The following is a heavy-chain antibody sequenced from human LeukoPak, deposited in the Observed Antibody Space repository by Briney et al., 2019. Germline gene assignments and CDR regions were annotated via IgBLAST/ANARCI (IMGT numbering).Heavy chain of an antibody. V-gene: IGHV1-18*01. CDR2: ISAYNGNT. CDR3: ARFHNYDSSGYMFSWFDP. Sequence: GASVKVSCKASGYTFTSYGISWVRQAPGQGLEWMGWISAYNGNTNYAQKLQGRVTMTTDTSTSTAYMELRSLRSDDTAVYYCARFHNYDSSGYMFSWFDPWGQGTLVTVSS. J-gene: IGHJ5*02. CDR1: GYTFTSYG. D-gene: IGHD3-22*01.